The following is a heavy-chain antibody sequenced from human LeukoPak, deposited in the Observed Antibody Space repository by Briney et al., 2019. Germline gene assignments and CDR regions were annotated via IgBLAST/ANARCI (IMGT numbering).Heavy chain of an antibody. CDR1: GFTFSSYG. V-gene: IGHV3-23*01. CDR2: IGGSGVST. CDR3: ARPGIAAAGTQYSFDY. J-gene: IGHJ4*02. D-gene: IGHD6-13*01. Sequence: GGSLRLSCAASGFTFSSYGMSWVRQAPGKGLEWVSAIGGSGVSTYYADSVKGRFTISRDNSKNTLYLQMNSLRAEDTAVYYCARPGIAAAGTQYSFDYWGQGTLVTVSS.